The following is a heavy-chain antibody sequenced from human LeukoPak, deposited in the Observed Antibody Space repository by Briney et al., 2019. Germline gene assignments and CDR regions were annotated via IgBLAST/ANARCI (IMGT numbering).Heavy chain of an antibody. V-gene: IGHV1-2*02. CDR1: GYTFTSYY. Sequence: ASVNVSCKASGYTFTSYYIHWVRQAPGQGLERMGWINPNSGGTNSAQKFQGRVTMTRDTSITTAYMELSSLRSDDTAVYSCARGVTARGFYYYMDIWGKGTTVTISS. J-gene: IGHJ6*03. CDR2: INPNSGGT. D-gene: IGHD2-21*02. CDR3: ARGVTARGFYYYMDI.